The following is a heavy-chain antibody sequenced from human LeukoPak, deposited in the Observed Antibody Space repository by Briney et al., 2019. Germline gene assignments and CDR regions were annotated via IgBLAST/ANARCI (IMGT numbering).Heavy chain of an antibody. V-gene: IGHV4-59*01. Sequence: SETLSLTCTVSGGSISSYYWSWIRQPPGKGLEWIGYIYYSGSTNYNPSLKSRVTISVDTSKNQFSLKLSSVTAADTAVYYCAREVAYSSSSGGHYYYYYMDVWGKGTTVTVSS. CDR2: IYYSGST. D-gene: IGHD6-6*01. CDR1: GGSISSYY. J-gene: IGHJ6*03. CDR3: AREVAYSSSSGGHYYYYYMDV.